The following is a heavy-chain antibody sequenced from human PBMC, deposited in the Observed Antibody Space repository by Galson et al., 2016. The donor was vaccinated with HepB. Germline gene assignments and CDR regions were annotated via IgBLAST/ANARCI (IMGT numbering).Heavy chain of an antibody. D-gene: IGHD3-22*01. CDR1: GFNFSSFE. Sequence: SLRLSCAASGFNFSSFEMNWVRQAPGKGLEWVSYISSSVSTIYYADSVKGRFTISRDDAKSSLFLQMNSLRAEDTGVFYCARGWARSTYYYDNSGYDSWGQGTLVIVSS. J-gene: IGHJ4*02. CDR3: ARGWARSTYYYDNSGYDS. CDR2: ISSSVSTI. V-gene: IGHV3-48*03.